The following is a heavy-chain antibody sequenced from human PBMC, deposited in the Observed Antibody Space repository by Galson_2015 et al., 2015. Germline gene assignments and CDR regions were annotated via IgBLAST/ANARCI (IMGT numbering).Heavy chain of an antibody. Sequence: SETLSLTCAVSPYSISSDYYWGWVRQPPGKNLEWIGSFYHGGSTYYNPSLRSRVTISVDTSKNQFSLKLTTVTAADTALYYCARLSNRMSEVVYWGQGTLVTVSS. CDR1: PYSISSDYY. V-gene: IGHV4-38-2*01. CDR2: FYHGGST. CDR3: ARLSNRMSEVVY. J-gene: IGHJ4*02. D-gene: IGHD1-14*01.